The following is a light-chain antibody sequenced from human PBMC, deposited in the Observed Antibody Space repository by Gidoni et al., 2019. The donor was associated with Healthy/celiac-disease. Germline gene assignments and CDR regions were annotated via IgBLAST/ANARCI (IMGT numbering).Light chain of an antibody. CDR3: SSYTSTSTWV. Sequence: QSALTQPASVSGSPGPSITISCTGTSSDVGGYNYVSWYQQHPGKAPKFMIYDVSNRPSGVSNRFSGSKSGNTASLTISGLQAEDEADYYCSSYTSTSTWVFGGGTKLTVL. V-gene: IGLV2-14*03. CDR1: SSDVGGYNY. CDR2: DVS. J-gene: IGLJ3*02.